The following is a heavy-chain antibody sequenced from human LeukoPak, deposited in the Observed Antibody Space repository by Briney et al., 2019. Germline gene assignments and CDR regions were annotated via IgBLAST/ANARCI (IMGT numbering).Heavy chain of an antibody. D-gene: IGHD5-12*01. Sequence: GGSLRLSCAASGFTFDSYAVSWVRHAPGKGLEWVSGINWSGGTTTYAYSVKGRFTISRDNAKNSLYLQVNSLRVEDTALYYCARHGDYDYYFDYWGQGTLVTVSS. CDR2: INWSGGTT. CDR3: ARHGDYDYYFDY. V-gene: IGHV3-20*04. CDR1: GFTFDSYA. J-gene: IGHJ4*02.